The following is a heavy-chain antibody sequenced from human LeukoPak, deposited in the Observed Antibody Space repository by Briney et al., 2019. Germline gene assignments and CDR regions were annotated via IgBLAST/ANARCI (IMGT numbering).Heavy chain of an antibody. CDR1: GGSINSANYY. CDR3: ARQRADYYYYYVDV. Sequence: SETLSLTCTVSGGSINSANYYWGWLRQPPGKGREWLGSIYYSETTYDNPSLKSRVTITIETSKNQFSLKLSSVTASDTAVYYCARQRADYYYYYVDVWGKGTTVAVS. J-gene: IGHJ6*03. CDR2: IYYSETT. V-gene: IGHV4-39*01.